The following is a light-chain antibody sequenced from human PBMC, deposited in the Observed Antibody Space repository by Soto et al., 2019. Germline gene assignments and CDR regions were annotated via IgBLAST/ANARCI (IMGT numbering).Light chain of an antibody. J-gene: IGKJ2*01. Sequence: SQLTQSPSTLSASVGERVTITCRASQSISNWLAWYQQKPGKAPKLLIYDASSLERGVSSRFSGSESGTEIPLTVSRQQPDDSATYYRQKYNSFAPDTFGQGTKMDIK. CDR1: QSISNW. V-gene: IGKV1-5*01. CDR3: QKYNSFAPDT. CDR2: DAS.